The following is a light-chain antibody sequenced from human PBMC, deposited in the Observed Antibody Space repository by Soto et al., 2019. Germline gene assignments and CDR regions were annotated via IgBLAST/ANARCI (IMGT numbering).Light chain of an antibody. CDR1: RSNIGSNY. J-gene: IGLJ2*01. CDR2: RNN. CDR3: ATWDDSLV. V-gene: IGLV1-47*01. Sequence: QSVLTQPPSASGTPGQRVTISCSGSRSNIGSNYVYWYQQLPATAPKLLIYRNNQRPSGVPDRFSGSKSGTSASLAISGLRSEDEADYYCATWDDSLVFGGGTKLTVL.